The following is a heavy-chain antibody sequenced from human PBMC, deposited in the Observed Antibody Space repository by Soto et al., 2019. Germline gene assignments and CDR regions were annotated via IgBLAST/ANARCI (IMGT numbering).Heavy chain of an antibody. V-gene: IGHV4-34*01. CDR1: GGSFSGYY. J-gene: IGHJ6*02. CDR2: INHSGST. Sequence: SETLSLTCAVYGGSFSGYYWSWIRQPPGKGLEWIGEINHSGSTNYNPSLKSRVTISVDTSKNQFSLKLSSVTAADTAVYYCARLGYFDWLSTTYGMDVWGQGTTVTVSS. CDR3: ARLGYFDWLSTTYGMDV. D-gene: IGHD3-9*01.